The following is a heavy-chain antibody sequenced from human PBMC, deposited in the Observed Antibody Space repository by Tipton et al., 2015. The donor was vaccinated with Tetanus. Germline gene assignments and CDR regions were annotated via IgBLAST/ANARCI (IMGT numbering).Heavy chain of an antibody. CDR3: PGSQWLGGFIFDS. V-gene: IGHV4-59*01. CDR2: ISHSGSP. Sequence: TLSLTCTVSGGSITKDYRSWIRQSPGKTLEWIGYISHSGSPNYNPSLKSRATVSVDTSKNQFSLDLTSVTAADTGVYYCPGSQWLGGFIFDSGGQGARVTVAS. D-gene: IGHD6-19*01. CDR1: GGSITKDY. J-gene: IGHJ4*02.